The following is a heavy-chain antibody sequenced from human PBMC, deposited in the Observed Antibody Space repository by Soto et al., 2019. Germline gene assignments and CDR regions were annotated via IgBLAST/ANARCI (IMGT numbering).Heavy chain of an antibody. Sequence: HPGGSLRLSREASGFTFDTYWMHWVRQAPGKGLVWVSRINGDGSSTKYADSVKGRFTISRDNAKNTLYLQMNSLRAEDTAVYYCARVFGDYGWFDPWGLGTLVTVSS. CDR3: ARVFGDYGWFDP. D-gene: IGHD4-17*01. J-gene: IGHJ5*02. CDR2: INGDGSST. V-gene: IGHV3-74*01. CDR1: GFTFDTYW.